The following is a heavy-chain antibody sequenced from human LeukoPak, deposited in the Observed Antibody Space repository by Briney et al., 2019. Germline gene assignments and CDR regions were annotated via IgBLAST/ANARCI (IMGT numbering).Heavy chain of an antibody. J-gene: IGHJ4*02. CDR3: ARGCSSTSCYGFDY. D-gene: IGHD2-2*01. CDR1: GFTVSSKY. V-gene: IGHV3-53*01. Sequence: GGSLRLSCAASGFTVSSKYMSWVRQAPGKGLEWVSVIYSGGSTYYADSVKGRFTISRDNSKNTLYLQMNSLRAEDTAAYYCARGCSSTSCYGFDYWGQGTLVTVSS. CDR2: IYSGGST.